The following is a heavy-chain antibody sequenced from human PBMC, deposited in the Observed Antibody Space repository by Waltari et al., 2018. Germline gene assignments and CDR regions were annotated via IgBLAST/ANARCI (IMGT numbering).Heavy chain of an antibody. CDR2: IYYSGTT. D-gene: IGHD5-12*01. J-gene: IGHJ5*02. Sequence: QLQLQESGPTLVKPSETLSLTCTVSGGSISRSSYYWGWIRQSPGKGLEWIGSIYYSGTTYYNPTFESRVTISGDTSKNQFSLKLSSVTAADTAVYYCVRHWKRNGYRFDPWGQGTLVTVSS. CDR3: VRHWKRNGYRFDP. CDR1: GGSISRSSYY. V-gene: IGHV4-39*01.